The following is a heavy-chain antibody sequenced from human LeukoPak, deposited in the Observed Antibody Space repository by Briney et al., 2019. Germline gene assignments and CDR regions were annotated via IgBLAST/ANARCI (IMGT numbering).Heavy chain of an antibody. D-gene: IGHD2/OR15-2a*01. CDR3: ARAFRARYFDL. V-gene: IGHV4-31*03. J-gene: IGHJ2*01. CDR1: GGSISSGGYH. CDR2: IYYSGST. Sequence: PSQTLSLTCTVSGGSISSGGYHWSWIRQHPGKGLEWIGYIYYSGSTYYNPSLKSRVTISVDTSKNQFSLKLSSVTAADTAVYYCARAFRARYFDLWGRGTLVTVSS.